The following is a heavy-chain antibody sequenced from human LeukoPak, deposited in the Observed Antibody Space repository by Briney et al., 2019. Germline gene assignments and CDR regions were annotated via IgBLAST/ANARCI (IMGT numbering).Heavy chain of an antibody. CDR3: ARRGYSSSFDNWFDP. V-gene: IGHV4-59*08. D-gene: IGHD6-6*01. CDR2: IYYSGST. CDR1: GGSISSYY. Sequence: PSETLSLTCTVSGGSISSYYWSWIRQPPGKGLEWIGYIYYSGSTNYNPSLKSRVTISVDTSKNQFSLKLSSVTAADTAVYYCARRGYSSSFDNWFDPWGQGTLVTVS. J-gene: IGHJ5*02.